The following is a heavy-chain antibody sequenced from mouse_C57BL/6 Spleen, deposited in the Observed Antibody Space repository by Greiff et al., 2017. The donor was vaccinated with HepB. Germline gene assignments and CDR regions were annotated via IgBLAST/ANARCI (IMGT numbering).Heavy chain of an antibody. Sequence: QVHVKQSGAELAKPGASVKLSCKASGYTFTSYWMHWVKQRPGQGLEWIGYINPSSGYTKYNQKFKDKATLTADKSSSTAYMQLSSLTYEDSAVYYCARSDYSKPFDVWGTGTTVTVSS. CDR3: ARSDYSKPFDV. CDR1: GYTFTSYW. D-gene: IGHD2-5*01. J-gene: IGHJ1*03. V-gene: IGHV1-7*01. CDR2: INPSSGYT.